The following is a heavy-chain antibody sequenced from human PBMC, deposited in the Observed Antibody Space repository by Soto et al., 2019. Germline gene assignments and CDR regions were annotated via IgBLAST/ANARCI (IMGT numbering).Heavy chain of an antibody. CDR3: AADGVVTASRFAY. J-gene: IGHJ4*02. CDR1: GYTFSKYG. Sequence: QVQLVQSGAEVKKPGASVKVSCKTSGYTFSKYGITWIRQAPGQGLEYMGWISTYNGNTDYAQKLQGRVTMTTDTSTNTAYMELRSLRSDDTAVFYCAADGVVTASRFAYWGQGTLVTVSS. V-gene: IGHV1-18*01. D-gene: IGHD2-21*02. CDR2: ISTYNGNT.